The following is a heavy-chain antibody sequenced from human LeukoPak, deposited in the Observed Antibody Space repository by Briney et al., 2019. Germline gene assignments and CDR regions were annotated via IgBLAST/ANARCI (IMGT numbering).Heavy chain of an antibody. V-gene: IGHV4-34*01. Sequence: TSETLSLTCAVYGGSFSGYYWSWIRQPPGKGLEWIGEINHSGSTSYNPPLKSRVTISVDTSKNQFSLKLSSVTAADTAVYYCARDSLSGGFFDYWGQGTLVTVSS. D-gene: IGHD2-15*01. CDR2: INHSGST. CDR3: ARDSLSGGFFDY. CDR1: GGSFSGYY. J-gene: IGHJ4*02.